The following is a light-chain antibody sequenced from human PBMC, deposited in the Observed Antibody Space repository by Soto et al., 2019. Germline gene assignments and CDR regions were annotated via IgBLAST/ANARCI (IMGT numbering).Light chain of an antibody. CDR1: QSVNSSY. J-gene: IGKJ2*01. CDR3: QLYGSSPLYT. V-gene: IGKV3-20*01. Sequence: EIVLTQSPGTLSLSPGERATLSCRASQSVNSSYLSWYQQKPGQAHRLLIYGASSRATGIPDRFSGSGSGTDFTLTISRLEPEDFAVYYCQLYGSSPLYTFGQGTELEIK. CDR2: GAS.